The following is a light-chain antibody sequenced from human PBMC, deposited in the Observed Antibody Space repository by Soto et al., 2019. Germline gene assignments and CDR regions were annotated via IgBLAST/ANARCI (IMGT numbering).Light chain of an antibody. V-gene: IGLV2-11*01. Sequence: QSVLTQPASVSGSPGQSITISCTGSGRDIGAYDYVSWYQQHPGKAPKLIIYGVSKRPSGVPDRFSGSKSGNTASLTISGLQAEDEADYYCCSYAGSYTLYVFGTGTKVTVL. J-gene: IGLJ1*01. CDR1: GRDIGAYDY. CDR3: CSYAGSYTLYV. CDR2: GVS.